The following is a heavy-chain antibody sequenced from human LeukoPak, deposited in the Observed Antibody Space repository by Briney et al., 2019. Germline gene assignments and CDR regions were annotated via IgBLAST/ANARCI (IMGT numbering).Heavy chain of an antibody. CDR3: ARDLGYCSSTSCYGIDY. CDR2: TSYDGSNK. V-gene: IGHV3-30*03. CDR1: GFTFNSYG. D-gene: IGHD2-2*01. J-gene: IGHJ4*02. Sequence: GGSLRLSCAASGFTFNSYGIHWVRQAPGKGLEWVAVTSYDGSNKYYADSVKGRFTISRDNSKNTLYLQMNSLRAEDTAVYYCARDLGYCSSTSCYGIDYWGQGTLVTVSS.